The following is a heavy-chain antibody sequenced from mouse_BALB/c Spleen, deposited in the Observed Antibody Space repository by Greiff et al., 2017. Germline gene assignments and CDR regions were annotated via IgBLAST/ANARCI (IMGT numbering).Heavy chain of an antibody. CDR3: ARDVQYGNYALAY. CDR2: IWGDGST. J-gene: IGHJ3*01. V-gene: IGHV2-6-7*01. CDR1: GFSLTGYG. Sequence: VQLVESGPGLVAPSQSLSITCTVSGFSLTGYGVNWVRQPPGKGLEWLGMIWGDGSTDYNSALKSRLSISKDNSKSQVFLKMNSLQTDDTARYYCARDVQYGNYALAYWGQGTLVTVSA. D-gene: IGHD2-10*02.